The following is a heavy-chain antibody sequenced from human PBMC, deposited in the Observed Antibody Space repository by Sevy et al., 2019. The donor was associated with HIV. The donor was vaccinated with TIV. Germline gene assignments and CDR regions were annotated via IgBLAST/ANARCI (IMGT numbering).Heavy chain of an antibody. J-gene: IGHJ6*02. CDR1: GDSVSSNSAA. D-gene: IGHD5-12*01. CDR3: AREPGYNWVYYYYGMDV. CDR2: TYYRSKWYN. Sequence: QSQTLSLTCAISGDSVSSNSAAWNWIRQSPSRGLEWLGRTYYRSKWYNDYAVTVKSRITINPDTSKNQFSLRLNSVTPEDTAVYYCAREPGYNWVYYYYGMDVWGQGTTVTVSS. V-gene: IGHV6-1*01.